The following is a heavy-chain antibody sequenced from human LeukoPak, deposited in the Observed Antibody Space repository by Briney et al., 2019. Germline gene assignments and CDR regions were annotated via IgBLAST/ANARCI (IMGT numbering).Heavy chain of an antibody. V-gene: IGHV1-2*02. CDR3: ARDLGLGASDAFDI. J-gene: IGHJ3*02. D-gene: IGHD3-16*01. CDR1: GYTFTGYY. CDR2: INPNSGGT. Sequence: ASVKVSCKASGYTFTGYYMHWVRQAPGQELEWMGWINPNSGGTNYAQKFQGRVTMTRDTSISTAYMELSRLRSDDTAVYYCARDLGLGASDAFDIWGQGTMVTVSS.